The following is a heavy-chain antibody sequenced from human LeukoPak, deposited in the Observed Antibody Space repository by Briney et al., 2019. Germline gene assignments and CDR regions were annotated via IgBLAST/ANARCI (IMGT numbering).Heavy chain of an antibody. CDR1: GFTFSSYG. J-gene: IGHJ4*02. Sequence: GRSLRLSCAASGFTFSSYGMHWVRQAPGKGLEWVAVISYDGSETYYVDSVKGRFTVTRDNAQSSLHLQMDNLRGEDTAVYYCLAGGGYWGQGTLVTVSS. CDR3: LAGGGY. V-gene: IGHV3-30*03. CDR2: ISYDGSET. D-gene: IGHD3-10*01.